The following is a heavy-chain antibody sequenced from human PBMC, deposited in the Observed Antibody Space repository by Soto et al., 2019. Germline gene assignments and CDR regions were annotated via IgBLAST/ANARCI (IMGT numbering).Heavy chain of an antibody. CDR2: ISRGETT. CDR3: ARGPYYYDSSAYYYALGFDI. V-gene: IGHV4-34*01. Sequence: QVQLQQWGAGLLKPSETLSLTCGVYGGSFSGYYWSWIRQPPGKGLEWIGEISRGETTNYKPSLKSRVTISVDTSKNQFSLRLSSVTAADTAVYYCARGPYYYDSSAYYYALGFDIWGQGTLVTVSS. D-gene: IGHD3-22*01. J-gene: IGHJ3*02. CDR1: GGSFSGYY.